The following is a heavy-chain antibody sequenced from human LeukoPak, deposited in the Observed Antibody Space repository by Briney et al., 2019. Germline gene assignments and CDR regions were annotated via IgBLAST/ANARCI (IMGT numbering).Heavy chain of an antibody. CDR3: ARDRRGLLWFGECPLDY. CDR2: MNPNSGNT. V-gene: IGHV1-8*01. D-gene: IGHD3-10*01. Sequence: EASVKVSCKASGYTFTSYDINWVRQATGQGLEWMGWMNPNSGNTGYAQKFQGRVTMTRNTSISTVYMELSSLRPEDTAVYYCARDRRGLLWFGECPLDYWGQGTLVTVSS. J-gene: IGHJ4*02. CDR1: GYTFTSYD.